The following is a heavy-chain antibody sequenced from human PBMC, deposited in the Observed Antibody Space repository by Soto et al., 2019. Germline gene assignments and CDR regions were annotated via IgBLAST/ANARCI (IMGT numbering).Heavy chain of an antibody. Sequence: QVQLQESGPGLVKPSQTLSLTCTVSGGSISIGGYYWTWIRQHPEKGLEWIGYIYYNGSAYYNPSLKSRLTTSVDTSKNQFSLKLSSVTAADTAVYYCARGWGSGRYYKVFDIWGQGTAVTVSS. CDR2: IYYNGSA. CDR1: GGSISIGGYY. V-gene: IGHV4-31*03. D-gene: IGHD1-26*01. J-gene: IGHJ3*02. CDR3: ARGWGSGRYYKVFDI.